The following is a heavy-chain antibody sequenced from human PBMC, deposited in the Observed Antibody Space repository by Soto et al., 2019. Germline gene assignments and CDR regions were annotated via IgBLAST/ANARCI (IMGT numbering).Heavy chain of an antibody. J-gene: IGHJ6*02. D-gene: IGHD6-19*01. CDR2: VSYDGSNK. CDR1: GFTFSSYG. Sequence: QVQLVESGGGVVQPGRSLRLSCAASGFTFSSYGIHWVRQAPGKGLEWVTIVSYDGSNKHYADSVKGRFTISRDNSKNTLSLQMNSLRAEDTAGYYCARVRMGSHDREWLERYGMEVWGQGTTVTVSS. CDR3: ARVRMGSHDREWLERYGMEV. V-gene: IGHV3-30-3*01.